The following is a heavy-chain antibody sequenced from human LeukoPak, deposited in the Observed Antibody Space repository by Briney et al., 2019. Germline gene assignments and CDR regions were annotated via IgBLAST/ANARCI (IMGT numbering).Heavy chain of an antibody. Sequence: ASVKVSCKASGYTFTSHGIIWVRQAPGQGLEWMGWVSAYNGNTKYAQKVQGRVTMTTDTSTSTAYMELRSLRSDDTAVYYCARDPMGGAVANLDYWGQGTLVTVSS. CDR2: VSAYNGNT. CDR3: ARDPMGGAVANLDY. V-gene: IGHV1-18*01. D-gene: IGHD6-19*01. J-gene: IGHJ4*02. CDR1: GYTFTSHG.